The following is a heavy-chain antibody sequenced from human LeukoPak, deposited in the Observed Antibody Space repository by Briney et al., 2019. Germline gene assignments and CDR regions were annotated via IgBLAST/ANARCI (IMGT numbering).Heavy chain of an antibody. CDR2: TYYGGST. CDR1: GGSISHYY. V-gene: IGHV4-59*01. CDR3: ARSDVRGVYGMDV. J-gene: IGHJ6*02. Sequence: SETLSLTCTVSGGSISHYYWSWIRQPPEKGLEWIGYTYYGGSTKFNPSLKSRVAISVDTSKKQFSLNLTSVTAADTAVYYCARSDVRGVYGMDVWGQGTTVTVSS. D-gene: IGHD3-10*02.